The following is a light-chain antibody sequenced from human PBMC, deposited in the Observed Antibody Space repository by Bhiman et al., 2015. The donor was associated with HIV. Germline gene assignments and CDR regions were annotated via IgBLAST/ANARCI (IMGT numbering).Light chain of an antibody. CDR2: DVS. J-gene: IGLJ1*01. CDR1: SSDVGGYNY. Sequence: QSALTQPASVSGSPGQSITISCTGTSSDVGGYNYVSWCQQHPGKAPKLMIYDVSNRPSGISNRFSGSKSGNTASLTISGLQAEDEADYYCCSYAGTYVFGTGTRVTVL. V-gene: IGLV2-14*03. CDR3: CSYAGTYV.